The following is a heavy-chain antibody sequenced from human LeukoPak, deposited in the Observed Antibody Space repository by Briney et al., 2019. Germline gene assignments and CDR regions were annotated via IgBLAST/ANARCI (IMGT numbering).Heavy chain of an antibody. Sequence: SETLSLTCTVSGGSISSYYWSWIRQPPGKGLEWIGYIYYSGSTNYNPSLKSRVTISVDTSKNQFSLKLSSVTAADTAVYYCARESKDIVVVPAAIGGATHTYWFDPWGQGTLVTVSS. CDR2: IYYSGST. CDR3: ARESKDIVVVPAAIGGATHTYWFDP. D-gene: IGHD2-2*02. J-gene: IGHJ5*02. V-gene: IGHV4-59*12. CDR1: GGSISSYY.